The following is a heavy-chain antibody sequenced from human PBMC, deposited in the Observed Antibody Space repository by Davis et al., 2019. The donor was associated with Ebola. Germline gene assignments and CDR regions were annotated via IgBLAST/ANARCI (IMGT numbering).Heavy chain of an antibody. CDR1: GVSIIDHY. V-gene: IGHV4-59*11. CDR2: IDYRGRS. D-gene: IGHD2-2*01. Sequence: PSETLSLTCTDSGVSIIDHYWSCIRQSPGKGLEWIGYIDYRGRSTYKPSLRSRITMSVDTSKNQFSLKLKSITAADTAVYYCARGGSPAMFKGVDEWGQGTLVTVAS. J-gene: IGHJ4*02. CDR3: ARGGSPAMFKGVDE.